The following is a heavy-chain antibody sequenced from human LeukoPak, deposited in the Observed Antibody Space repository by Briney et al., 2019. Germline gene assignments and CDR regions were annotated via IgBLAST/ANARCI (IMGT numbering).Heavy chain of an antibody. Sequence: SETLPLTCTVSGDSISSTTYWWGWIRQSPGKGLEWIGSMSYVGITSYNPSLKSRATISVDTSKNQFSLMLSSVTAADTAVYYCTRLPLDYSLDHWGQGTPVVLSS. V-gene: IGHV4-39*01. CDR2: MSYVGIT. CDR3: TRLPLDYSLDH. CDR1: GDSISSTTYW. J-gene: IGHJ4*02. D-gene: IGHD4-11*01.